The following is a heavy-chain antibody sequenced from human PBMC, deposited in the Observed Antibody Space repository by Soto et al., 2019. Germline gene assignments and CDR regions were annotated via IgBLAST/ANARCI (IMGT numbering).Heavy chain of an antibody. D-gene: IGHD2-2*01. CDR2: IYHTGTT. CDR1: GGSISSIDYF. CDR3: ARVMAAMQNWLDP. Sequence: SETLSLTCSVSGGSISSIDYFWSWIRQPPGKGLEWIGFIYHTGTTYYNPSLRSRVTISIDTSKSQLSMKLNSVTVADTAVYYCARVMAAMQNWLDPWGQGTLVTVSS. J-gene: IGHJ5*02. V-gene: IGHV4-30-4*01.